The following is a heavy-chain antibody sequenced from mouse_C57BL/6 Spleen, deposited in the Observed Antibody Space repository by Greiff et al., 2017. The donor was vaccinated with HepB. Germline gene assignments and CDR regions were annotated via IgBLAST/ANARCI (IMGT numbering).Heavy chain of an antibody. CDR3: ARSGFIT. J-gene: IGHJ1*03. CDR2: INPNNGGT. CDR1: GYTFTDYY. V-gene: IGHV1-26*01. D-gene: IGHD1-1*01. Sequence: EVQLQQSGPELVKPGASVKISCKASGYTFTDYYMNWVKQSHGKSLEWIGDINPNNGGTSYNQKFKGKATLTVDKSSSTAYMELRSLTSEDSAVYYCARSGFITWGTGTTVTVSS.